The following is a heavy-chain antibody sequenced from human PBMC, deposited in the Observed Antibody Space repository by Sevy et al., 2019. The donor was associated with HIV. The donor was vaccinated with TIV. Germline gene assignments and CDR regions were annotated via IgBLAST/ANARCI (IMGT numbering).Heavy chain of an antibody. D-gene: IGHD3-3*01. CDR1: GFTFSRNG. CDR2: LPSDGSNK. Sequence: GGSLRLSCATSGFTFSRNGMHWVRQAPGKGLEWVAYLPSDGSNKYYSDSVKGRFIISRDNSKNTLYLQMNSLGAGDTAVYYCARAKGFWSGYYRVFYYYGMDVWGQGTTVTVSS. CDR3: ARAKGFWSGYYRVFYYYGMDV. J-gene: IGHJ6*02. V-gene: IGHV3-30*02.